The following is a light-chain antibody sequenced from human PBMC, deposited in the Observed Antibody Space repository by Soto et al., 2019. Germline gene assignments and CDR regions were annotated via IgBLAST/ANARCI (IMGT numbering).Light chain of an antibody. V-gene: IGKV1-17*01. CDR1: QVITND. CDR3: LQHNTYPWT. J-gene: IGKJ1*01. CDR2: AAS. Sequence: IQMTQSPSSLSAFVGDTVTISCRSSQVITNDLGWYQQKPGKAPRRLIYAASTLHSGVPSRFSGSGSGTEFTLTLSSLQPEDFATYYCLQHNTYPWTFGQGPKVDIK.